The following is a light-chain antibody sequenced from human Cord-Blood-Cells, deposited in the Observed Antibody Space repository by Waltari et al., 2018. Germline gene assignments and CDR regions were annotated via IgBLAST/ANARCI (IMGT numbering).Light chain of an antibody. CDR2: KAS. CDR1: QHIISW. J-gene: IGKJ2*01. V-gene: IGKV1-5*03. CDR3: QQYNSYPYT. Sequence: DIQMTQSPSTLSASVGDSVTIPHRASQHIISWLAWYQEKPGKAPKILIYKASSLESGVPSRFSGSRSGTEFTLTISSLQPDDFATYYCQQYNSYPYTFVQGTKLEIK.